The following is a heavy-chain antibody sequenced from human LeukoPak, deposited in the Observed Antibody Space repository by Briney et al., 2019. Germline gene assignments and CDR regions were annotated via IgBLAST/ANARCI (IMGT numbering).Heavy chain of an antibody. CDR2: ISGSGGST. V-gene: IGHV3-23*01. J-gene: IGHJ4*02. CDR1: GFTFSSYA. D-gene: IGHD3-22*01. Sequence: GGSLRLSCAASGFTFSSYAMSWVRQAPGKGLEWVSAISGSGGSTYYADSVKGRFTISRDNSKNTLYLQMNGLRAEDTAVYYCAKDRGYDSSGLDYWGQGTLVTVSS. CDR3: AKDRGYDSSGLDY.